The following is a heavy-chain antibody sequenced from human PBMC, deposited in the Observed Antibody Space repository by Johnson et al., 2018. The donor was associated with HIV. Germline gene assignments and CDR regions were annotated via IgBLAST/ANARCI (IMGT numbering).Heavy chain of an antibody. CDR3: ARDGGSTRGDAFDI. V-gene: IGHV3-30*04. D-gene: IGHD3-16*01. Sequence: QVQLVESGVGVVQPGRSLRLSCAASGFTFSSYAMHWVRQAPGKGLEWVAVISYDGSNKYYADSVKGRFTISRDNSKNTLYLQMNSLRAEDTAVYYCARDGGSTRGDAFDIWGQGTMVTVSS. CDR1: GFTFSSYA. J-gene: IGHJ3*02. CDR2: ISYDGSNK.